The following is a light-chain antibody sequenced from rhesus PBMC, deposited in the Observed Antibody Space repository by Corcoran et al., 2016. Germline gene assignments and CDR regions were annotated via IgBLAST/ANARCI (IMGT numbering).Light chain of an antibody. V-gene: IGLV2S7*01. Sequence: QSAPTQPPSVSGSPGQSVTISCTGTSSDIGGYNYVSWYQQHPGKAPKLMIYGVSARPSGVSDRFSGSKSGNTASLTISGLQAEDEADYYCCSYTTSSTYIFGGGTRLTVL. CDR1: SSDIGGYNY. CDR2: GVS. J-gene: IGLJ1*01. CDR3: CSYTTSSTYI.